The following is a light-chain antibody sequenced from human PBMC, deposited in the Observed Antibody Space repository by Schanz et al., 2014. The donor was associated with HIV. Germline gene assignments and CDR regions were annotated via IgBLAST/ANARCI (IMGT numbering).Light chain of an antibody. V-gene: IGLV1-44*01. CDR2: KNY. Sequence: QSVLTQPPSVSGTPGQRVTISCSGSRSTLERAPVDWDQHLPGTAPRLLIRKNYVRPSRVPDRFSGSKSGTSASLVISGLQSEDEADYYCAAWDDSLNGVIFGGGTKLTVL. CDR3: AAWDDSLNGVI. CDR1: RSTLERAP. J-gene: IGLJ2*01.